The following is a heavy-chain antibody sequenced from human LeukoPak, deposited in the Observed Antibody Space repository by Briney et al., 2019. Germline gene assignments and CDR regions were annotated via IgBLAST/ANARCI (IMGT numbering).Heavy chain of an antibody. CDR1: GGSISSYY. J-gene: IGHJ6*03. D-gene: IGHD4-23*01. CDR2: IYTSGST. V-gene: IGHV4-4*07. CDR3: ARVYGGKKRGYYYMDV. Sequence: SETLSLTCTVSGGSISSYYWSWIRQPAGKGLEWIGRIYTSGSTNYNPSLKSRVTISVDTSKNQFSLKLSSVTAADTAVYYCARVYGGKKRGYYYMDVWGKGTTVTVSS.